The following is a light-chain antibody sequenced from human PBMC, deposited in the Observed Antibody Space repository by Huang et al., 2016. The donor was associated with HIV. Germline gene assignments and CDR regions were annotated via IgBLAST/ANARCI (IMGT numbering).Light chain of an antibody. CDR1: QSVSSSN. Sequence: EIVLTQSPGTLSLSPGERATLSCRASQSVSSSNLAWYQQKPGQAPRLLIYGASSRATGIPYRFSGSGSGTYFTLTISRLEPEDFAVYYCQQYGSSRTFGQGTKVEIK. V-gene: IGKV3-20*01. CDR3: QQYGSSRT. J-gene: IGKJ1*01. CDR2: GAS.